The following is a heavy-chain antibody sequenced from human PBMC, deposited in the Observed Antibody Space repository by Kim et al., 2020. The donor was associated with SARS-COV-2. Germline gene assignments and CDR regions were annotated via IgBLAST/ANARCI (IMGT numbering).Heavy chain of an antibody. V-gene: IGHV3-48*03. D-gene: IGHD3-22*01. J-gene: IGHJ4*02. Sequence: GGSLRLSCVASGFTFSSYEMNWVRQAPGKGLEWVSYISSSGSTIYYADSVKGRFTISRDNAKNSLYLQMNSLRAEDTAVYYCARGGTGYYYDSSGYYSHKHLDYWGQGTLVTVSS. CDR2: ISSSGSTI. CDR1: GFTFSSYE. CDR3: ARGGTGYYYDSSGYYSHKHLDY.